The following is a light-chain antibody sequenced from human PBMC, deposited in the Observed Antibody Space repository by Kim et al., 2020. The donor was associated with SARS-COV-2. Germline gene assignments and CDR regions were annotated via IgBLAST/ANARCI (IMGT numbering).Light chain of an antibody. CDR1: KLGDKY. CDR2: QDS. J-gene: IGLJ1*01. CDR3: QAWDSSTAYV. Sequence: SYELTQPPSVSVSAGQTASITCSGDKLGDKYACWYKQKPGQSPVLVIYQDSKRPSGIPERFSGSNSGNTATLTISGTQAMDEADYYCQAWDSSTAYVFGT. V-gene: IGLV3-1*01.